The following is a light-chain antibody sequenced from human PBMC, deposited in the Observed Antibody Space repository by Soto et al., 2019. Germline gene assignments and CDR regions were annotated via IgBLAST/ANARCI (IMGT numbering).Light chain of an antibody. J-gene: IGKJ4*01. CDR2: GAS. CDR1: QSVGRN. CDR3: QQYNNWPTLT. V-gene: IGKV3-15*01. Sequence: ELVRTQSPATLSVSPWERATLSCRASQSVGRNLAWYQQKPGQAHRLLIYGASTRATGIPARFSGSGSGTEFTLTISSLQSEDFTVYYCQQYNNWPTLTFGGGTKVDIK.